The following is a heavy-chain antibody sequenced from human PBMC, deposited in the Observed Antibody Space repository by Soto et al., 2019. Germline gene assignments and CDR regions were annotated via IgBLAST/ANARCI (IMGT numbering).Heavy chain of an antibody. V-gene: IGHV3-15*01. J-gene: IGHJ4*02. CDR2: IKSKIDGGTT. Sequence: GGSLRLSCAASGFTFSNAWMSWVRQAPGKVLEWVGRIKSKIDGGTTDYAAPVKGRFTISRDDSKNTLYLQMNSLKTEDTAVYYCTTDRRYYDILTGSYYFDYWGQGTLVTVSS. D-gene: IGHD3-9*01. CDR1: GFTFSNAW. CDR3: TTDRRYYDILTGSYYFDY.